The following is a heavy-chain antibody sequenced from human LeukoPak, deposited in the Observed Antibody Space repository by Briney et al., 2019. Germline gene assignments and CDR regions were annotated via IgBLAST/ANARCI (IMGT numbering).Heavy chain of an antibody. CDR2: ISYDGSNK. Sequence: GRSLKLSCAASGFTFSSYAMHWVRQAPGEGLEWVAVISYDGSNKYYADSVKGRFTISRDNSKNTLYLQMNSLRAEDTAVYYCARKLLSLYYFDYWGQGTLVTVSS. CDR3: ARKLLSLYYFDY. CDR1: GFTFSSYA. J-gene: IGHJ4*02. V-gene: IGHV3-30-3*01. D-gene: IGHD2-2*01.